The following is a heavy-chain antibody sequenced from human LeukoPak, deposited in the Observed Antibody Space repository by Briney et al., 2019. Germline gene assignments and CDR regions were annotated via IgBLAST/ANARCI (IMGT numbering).Heavy chain of an antibody. J-gene: IGHJ4*02. Sequence: GGSLRLSCAASGFTFSTYNMNWVRQAPGKGLEWVSSITSSSSYIYYADSVKGRFTISRDNAQNSLYLQMNSLRVEDTALYYCARGPSGYHNTGGQGTLVTVSS. D-gene: IGHD5-12*01. V-gene: IGHV3-21*04. CDR3: ARGPSGYHNT. CDR1: GFTFSTYN. CDR2: ITSSSSYI.